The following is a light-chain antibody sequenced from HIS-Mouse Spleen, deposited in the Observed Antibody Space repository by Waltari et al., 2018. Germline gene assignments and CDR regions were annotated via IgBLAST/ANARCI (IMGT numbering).Light chain of an antibody. Sequence: SYELTQPPSVSVSPGQTARITCSGDALPKKYAYWYQQKSGQAPVLVIYEDSKRPSGMPERCSGSSSGTMATLTISGAQVEDEADYYCYSTDSSGNHRVFGGGTKLTVL. CDR1: ALPKKY. J-gene: IGLJ2*01. CDR3: YSTDSSGNHRV. CDR2: EDS. V-gene: IGLV3-10*01.